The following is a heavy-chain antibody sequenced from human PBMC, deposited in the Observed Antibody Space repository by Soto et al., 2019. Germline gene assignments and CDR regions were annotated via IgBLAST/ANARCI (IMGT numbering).Heavy chain of an antibody. CDR3: ARDITMVRGVTRRANYGMDV. CDR2: IIPIFGTA. CDR1: GGTFSSYA. D-gene: IGHD3-10*01. Sequence: GASVKVSCKASGGTFSSYAISWVRQAPGQGLEWMGGIIPIFGTANYAQKFQGRVTITADESTSTAYMELSSLRFEDTAVYYCARDITMVRGVTRRANYGMDVWGQGTTVTVSS. J-gene: IGHJ6*02. V-gene: IGHV1-69*13.